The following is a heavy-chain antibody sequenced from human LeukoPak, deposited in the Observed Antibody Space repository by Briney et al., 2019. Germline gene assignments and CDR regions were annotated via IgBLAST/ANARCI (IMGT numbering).Heavy chain of an antibody. Sequence: GASVKVSCKASGYTFTSYGISWVRQAPGQGLEWMGRISAYNGNTNYAQKLQGRVTMTTDTSTSTAYMELSSLRSEDTAVYYCARGYYDSSGYYPPWDAFDIWGQGTMVTVSS. CDR3: ARGYYDSSGYYPPWDAFDI. J-gene: IGHJ3*02. CDR2: ISAYNGNT. V-gene: IGHV1-18*01. D-gene: IGHD3-22*01. CDR1: GYTFTSYG.